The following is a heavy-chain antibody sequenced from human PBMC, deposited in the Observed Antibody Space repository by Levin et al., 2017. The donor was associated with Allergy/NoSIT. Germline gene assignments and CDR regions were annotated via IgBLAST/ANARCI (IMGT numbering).Heavy chain of an antibody. V-gene: IGHV3-23*01. CDR3: GKVTLSCGVDCYSYDFDS. D-gene: IGHD2-21*02. Sequence: GGSLRLSCAASGFTFTSYALSWVRQAPGKGLDWVSVITGSGGSTDYADPVKGRFTISRDNSKNTLYLQMNSLRAEDTAVYYCGKVTLSCGVDCYSYDFDSWRQGTLVTVSS. J-gene: IGHJ4*02. CDR1: GFTFTSYA. CDR2: ITGSGGST.